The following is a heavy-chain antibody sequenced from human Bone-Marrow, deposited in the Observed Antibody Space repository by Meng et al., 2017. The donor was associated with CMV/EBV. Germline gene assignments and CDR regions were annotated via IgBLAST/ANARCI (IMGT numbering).Heavy chain of an antibody. J-gene: IGHJ4*02. CDR1: GAFISNYY. D-gene: IGHD3-3*01. CDR2: IYHTGST. CDR3: AKRGGDDLWSGYYVFDY. Sequence: SGPLSLTCTVPGAFISNYYWNWIRQSPGKGLEWMGYIYHTGSTNYNPSLKSRVSMSVDTSKNQFLLNLWSVAAADTAVYYSAKRGGDDLWSGYYVFDYWGQGALVTVSS. V-gene: IGHV4-59*01.